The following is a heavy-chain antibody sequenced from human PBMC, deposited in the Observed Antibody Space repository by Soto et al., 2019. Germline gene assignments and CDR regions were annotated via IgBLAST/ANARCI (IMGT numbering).Heavy chain of an antibody. V-gene: IGHV3-23*01. Sequence: EVQVLESGGALVQPTGSLRLSCSASGFNFTNQVINWVHQAPGKGLEWVSSISNSDDVGFYADSVRGRFIVSRDISTNSVFLQMNFLRVEDTAIYYCAKTVGATKLEDYWGQGTLVTVSS. CDR3: AKTVGATKLEDY. D-gene: IGHD1-26*01. J-gene: IGHJ4*02. CDR1: GFNFTNQV. CDR2: ISNSDDVG.